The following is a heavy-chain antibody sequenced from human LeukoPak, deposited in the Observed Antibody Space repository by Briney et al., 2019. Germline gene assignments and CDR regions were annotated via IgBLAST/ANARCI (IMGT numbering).Heavy chain of an antibody. CDR2: IYTSGST. CDR3: ARGPRGGDNNWFDP. J-gene: IGHJ5*02. Sequence: SETLSLTCTVSGGSISRYYWSWIRQPAGKGLEWIGRIYTSGSTNYNPSLKSRVTMSVDTSKNQFSLKLSSVTAADTAVYYCARGPRGGDNNWFDPWGQGTLVTVSS. CDR1: GGSISRYY. V-gene: IGHV4-4*07. D-gene: IGHD3-16*01.